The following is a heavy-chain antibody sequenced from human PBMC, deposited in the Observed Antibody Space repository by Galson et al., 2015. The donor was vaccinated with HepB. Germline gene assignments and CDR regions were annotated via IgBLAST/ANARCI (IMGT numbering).Heavy chain of an antibody. V-gene: IGHV3-30*02. CDR3: AKDLVDTAMVSRAGTFDY. CDR1: GFTFSSYG. J-gene: IGHJ4*02. CDR2: IRYDGSNK. D-gene: IGHD5-18*01. Sequence: SLRLSCAASGFTFSSYGMHWVRQAPGKGLEWVAFIRYDGSNKYYADSVKGRFTISRDNSKNTLYLQMNSLRAEDTAVYYCAKDLVDTAMVSRAGTFDYWGQGTLVTVSS.